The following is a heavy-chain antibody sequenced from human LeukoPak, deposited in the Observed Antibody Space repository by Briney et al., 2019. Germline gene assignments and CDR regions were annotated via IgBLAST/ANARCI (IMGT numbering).Heavy chain of an antibody. Sequence: PGGSLRLSCVASGFSFSSFGMHWVRQAPGKGLEWVAFVRFDGSNENYVDFVKGRFTISRDNSKNTLYTQMNSLRAEDTAVYYCVKGDEVDSWGQGTLVTVSS. D-gene: IGHD5-24*01. V-gene: IGHV3-30*02. CDR3: VKGDEVDS. J-gene: IGHJ5*01. CDR2: VRFDGSNE. CDR1: GFSFSSFG.